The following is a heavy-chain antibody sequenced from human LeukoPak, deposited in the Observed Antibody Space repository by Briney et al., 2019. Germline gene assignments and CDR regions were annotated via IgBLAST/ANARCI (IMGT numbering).Heavy chain of an antibody. CDR2: IYSGGST. CDR1: GFTFSSYA. D-gene: IGHD3-22*01. Sequence: GGSLRLSCAASGFTFSSYAMSWVRQAPGKGLEWVSAIYSGGSTYYADSVKGRFTISRDNSKNTLYLQMNSLRAEDTAVYYCARSYDSSGYGKYYFDYWGQGTLVTVSS. V-gene: IGHV3-53*01. CDR3: ARSYDSSGYGKYYFDY. J-gene: IGHJ4*02.